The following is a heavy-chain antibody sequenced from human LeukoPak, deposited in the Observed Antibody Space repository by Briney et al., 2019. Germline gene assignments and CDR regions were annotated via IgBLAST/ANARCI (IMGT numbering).Heavy chain of an antibody. Sequence: GESLRISCKGSGYSFTSYWISWVRQMPGKGLEWMGRIDPSDSYTNYSPSFQGHVTISADKSISTAYLQWSGLKASDTAMYYCARLTVVVPAAHYYYYGMDVWGKGTTVTVSS. CDR3: ARLTVVVPAAHYYYYGMDV. J-gene: IGHJ6*04. CDR2: IDPSDSYT. V-gene: IGHV5-10-1*01. CDR1: GYSFTSYW. D-gene: IGHD2-2*01.